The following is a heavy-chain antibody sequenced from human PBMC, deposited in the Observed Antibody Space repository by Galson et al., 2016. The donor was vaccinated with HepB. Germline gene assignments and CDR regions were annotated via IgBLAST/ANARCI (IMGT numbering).Heavy chain of an antibody. J-gene: IGHJ4*02. V-gene: IGHV3-33*01. D-gene: IGHD3-9*01. CDR1: GFTFRSYG. CDR2: IWYGGSNK. Sequence: SLRLSCAASGFTFRSYGMHWVRQAPGKGLEWVAVIWYGGSNKYYGDSVKGRFTISRDNSKNTLYLQMNSLGPEDTAVYYCAAYDTGHFDYWGQGTVVTVSS. CDR3: AAYDTGHFDY.